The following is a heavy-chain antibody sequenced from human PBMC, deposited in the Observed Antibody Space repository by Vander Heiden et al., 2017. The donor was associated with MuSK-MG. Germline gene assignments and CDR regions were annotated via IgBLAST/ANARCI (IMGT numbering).Heavy chain of an antibody. J-gene: IGHJ4*01. CDR2: ISYDGSNK. Sequence: QVQLVESGGGGVQPWGSLRLSGAASGFPFGSYGMHWVLQAPGKGLEGVSVISYDGSNKYYADAVEGRFTISRDNSKNTMYLQMKTVRAEDTAVYYYAKDQITVVTYFDYWFDGPLVALSS. CDR1: GFPFGSYG. V-gene: IGHV3-30*18. CDR3: AKDQITVVTYFDY. D-gene: IGHD2-15*01.